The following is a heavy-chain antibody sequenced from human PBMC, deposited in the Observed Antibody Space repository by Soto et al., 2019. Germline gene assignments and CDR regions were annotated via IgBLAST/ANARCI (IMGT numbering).Heavy chain of an antibody. D-gene: IGHD4-17*01. CDR2: ITWNSGSR. CDR3: AKSKGDLEILKTTVTTFWGPFHI. CDR1: GFTFDDYA. Sequence: EVQLVESGGGLVQPGRSLRLSCAASGFTFDDYAMHWVRQAPGKGPEWVSGITWNSGSRGYAESVRGRFTISRDNAKSSLYLQMNSLRGEDTALYCCAKSKGDLEILKTTVTTFWGPFHIWGQGTLVTVSS. V-gene: IGHV3-9*01. J-gene: IGHJ3*02.